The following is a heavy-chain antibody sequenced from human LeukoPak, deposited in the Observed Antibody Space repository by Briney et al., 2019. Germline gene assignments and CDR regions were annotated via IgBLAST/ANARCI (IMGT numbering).Heavy chain of an antibody. Sequence: GASVKVSCKASGYMFTTYDINWVRQAPGQGLEWMGGIIPIFGTANYAQKFQGRVTITADKSTSTAYMELSSLRSEDTAVYYCARSVSYSSGWYEPFDPYYYYYMDVWGKGTTVTVSS. V-gene: IGHV1-69*06. D-gene: IGHD6-19*01. CDR1: GYMFTTYD. CDR2: IIPIFGTA. J-gene: IGHJ6*03. CDR3: ARSVSYSSGWYEPFDPYYYYYMDV.